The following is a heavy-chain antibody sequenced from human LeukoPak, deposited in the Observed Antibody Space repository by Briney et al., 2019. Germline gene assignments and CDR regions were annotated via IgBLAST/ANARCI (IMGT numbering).Heavy chain of an antibody. D-gene: IGHD1-7*01. CDR3: ARGNAVRTTTLFDK. CDR1: GGSFSGFY. CDR2: INHSGSS. J-gene: IGHJ4*02. Sequence: SETLSLTCAVYGGSFSGFYWSWIRQPPGKGLEWIGEINHSGSSNYNPSLKSRVTISVDTSKNQFSLELSSLTAVDTAVYYCARGNAVRTTTLFDKWGQGTLVTVSS. V-gene: IGHV4-34*01.